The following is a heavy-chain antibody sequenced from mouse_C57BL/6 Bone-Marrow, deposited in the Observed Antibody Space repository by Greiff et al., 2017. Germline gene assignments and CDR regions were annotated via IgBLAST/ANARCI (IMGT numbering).Heavy chain of an antibody. CDR3: ARKALFYYGYDEGFAY. D-gene: IGHD2-2*01. J-gene: IGHJ3*01. CDR2: IDPSDSYT. CDR1: GYTFTSYW. V-gene: IGHV1-59*01. Sequence: VQLQQPGAELVRPGTSVTLSCKASGYTFTSYWMHWVKQRPGQGLEWIGVIDPSDSYTNYNQKFKGKATLTVDTSSSTAYMQLSSLTSEDSAVYYCARKALFYYGYDEGFAYWGQGTLVTVSA.